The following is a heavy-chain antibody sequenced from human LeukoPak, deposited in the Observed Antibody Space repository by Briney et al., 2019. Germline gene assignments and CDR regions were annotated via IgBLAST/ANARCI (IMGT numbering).Heavy chain of an antibody. V-gene: IGHV3-33*01. Sequence: GGSLRLSCAASGLTFRNYGMHWVRQAPGKGLEWVAVIWYDGSNKYYADSVKGRFTISRDNSKDTLYLQMNSLRAEDTAVYYCAREKLEGPIDYWGQGTLVTVSS. CDR3: AREKLEGPIDY. D-gene: IGHD6-6*01. CDR1: GLTFRNYG. J-gene: IGHJ4*02. CDR2: IWYDGSNK.